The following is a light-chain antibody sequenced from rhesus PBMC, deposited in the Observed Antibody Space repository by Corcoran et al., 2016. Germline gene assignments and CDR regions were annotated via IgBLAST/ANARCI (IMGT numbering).Light chain of an antibody. V-gene: IGKV1-25*01. Sequence: DIQMTQSPSSLSASVGDRVTITCQASQSLNNFLTWYQQKPGKVHKLLIYRASTLQSEIPSRFSGSGSGTDVTLTISSLQPEDFATYYCQQGYSYPLTFGGGTKVELK. CDR2: RAS. CDR3: QQGYSYPLT. CDR1: QSLNNF. J-gene: IGKJ4*01.